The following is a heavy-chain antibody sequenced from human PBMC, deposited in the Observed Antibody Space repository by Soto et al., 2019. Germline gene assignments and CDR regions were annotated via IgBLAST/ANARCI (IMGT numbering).Heavy chain of an antibody. J-gene: IGHJ6*03. CDR3: ARDGIVVVVAATPEDGYYYYMDV. V-gene: IGHV1-3*01. D-gene: IGHD2-15*01. CDR1: GYTFTSYA. CDR2: INAGNGNT. Sequence: VKVSCKASGYTFTSYAMHWVRQAPGQRLEWMGWINAGNGNTKYSQKFQGRVTITRDTSASTAYMELSSLRSEDTAVYYCARDGIVVVVAATPEDGYYYYMDVWGKGTTVTVSS.